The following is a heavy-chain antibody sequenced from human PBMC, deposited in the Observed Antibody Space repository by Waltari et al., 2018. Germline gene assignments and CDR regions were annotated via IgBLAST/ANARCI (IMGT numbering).Heavy chain of an antibody. CDR3: AGLRDNHDGTRLYSSDWIRFDS. Sequence: QLQLQESGPRLVKPSETLSLTCIVPGDSSSSGDSYWGWIRQAPGKGLEWIGNSYERGSTFYNPSLKSRVTISVDTSKNQLSLRLTSVTAADTAVYFCAGLRDNHDGTRLYSSDWIRFDSWGQGTLVTVSS. V-gene: IGHV4-39*01. CDR1: GDSSSSGDSY. J-gene: IGHJ4*02. CDR2: SYERGST. D-gene: IGHD6-25*01.